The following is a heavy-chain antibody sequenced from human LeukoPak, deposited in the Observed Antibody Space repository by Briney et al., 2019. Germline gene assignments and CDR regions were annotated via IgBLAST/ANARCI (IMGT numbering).Heavy chain of an antibody. Sequence: ASVKVSCKASGYTFTSYGISWVRQAPGQGLEWMGWINPNSGGTNYAQKFQGRVTMTRDTSISTAYMELSRLRSDDTAVYYCARDLRWELLRMPSDAFDIWGQGTMVTVSS. CDR1: GYTFTSYG. D-gene: IGHD1-26*01. CDR2: INPNSGGT. CDR3: ARDLRWELLRMPSDAFDI. J-gene: IGHJ3*02. V-gene: IGHV1-2*02.